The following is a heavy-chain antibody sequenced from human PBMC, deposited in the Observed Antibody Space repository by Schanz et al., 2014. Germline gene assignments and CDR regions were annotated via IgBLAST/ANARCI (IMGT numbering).Heavy chain of an antibody. Sequence: QVQLQESGPALVKPSETLSLTCTVSGGSISSEYWSWIRQPPGKGLEWIGYIYYRGSTTYNPSLKRRVTISVDTSKKQFSLNLSSVTAADTAVYYCARGRVVPAAPEFDYWGQGILVTVSS. D-gene: IGHD2-2*01. V-gene: IGHV4-59*01. CDR3: ARGRVVPAAPEFDY. CDR1: GGSISSEY. J-gene: IGHJ4*02. CDR2: IYYRGST.